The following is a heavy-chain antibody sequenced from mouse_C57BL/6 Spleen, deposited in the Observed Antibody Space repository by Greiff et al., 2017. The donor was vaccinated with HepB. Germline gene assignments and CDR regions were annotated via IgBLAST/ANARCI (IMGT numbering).Heavy chain of an antibody. CDR2: INYDGSST. Sequence: EVMLVESEGGLVQPGSSMKLSCTASGFTFSDYYMAWVRQVPEKGLEWVANINYDGSSTYYLDSLKSRFIISRDNAKNILYLQMSSLKSEDTATYYCARDGIMGLRRGDYAMDYWGQGTSVTVSS. V-gene: IGHV5-16*01. CDR1: GFTFSDYY. D-gene: IGHD2-4*01. CDR3: ARDGIMGLRRGDYAMDY. J-gene: IGHJ4*01.